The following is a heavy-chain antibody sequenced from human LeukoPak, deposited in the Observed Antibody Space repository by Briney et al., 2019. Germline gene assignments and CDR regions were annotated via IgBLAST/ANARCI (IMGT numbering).Heavy chain of an antibody. CDR1: GFSLSTSGMR. CDR2: IDWDDDK. CDR3: ARAYGSGSFFDY. Sequence: SGPTLVNPTQTLTLTCTFSGFSLSTSGMRVSWIRQPPGKALEWLARIDWDDDKFYSTSLKTRLTISSDTSKNQVVLTMTNMDPVDTATYYCARAYGSGSFFDYWGQGTLVTVSS. V-gene: IGHV2-70*04. D-gene: IGHD3-10*01. J-gene: IGHJ4*02.